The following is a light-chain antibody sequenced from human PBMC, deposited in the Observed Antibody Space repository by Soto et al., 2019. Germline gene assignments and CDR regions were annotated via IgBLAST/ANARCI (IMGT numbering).Light chain of an antibody. Sequence: EIFLTQSPATLSLSPGEIATLSCRASLSVSRNLAWYQQKPGQAPRLLIFDASTRATGIPARFSGSGSGTEFTLTITSLQSEDFAVYYCQQYNAWPRTFGQGTKVDI. V-gene: IGKV3-15*01. J-gene: IGKJ1*01. CDR3: QQYNAWPRT. CDR1: LSVSRN. CDR2: DAS.